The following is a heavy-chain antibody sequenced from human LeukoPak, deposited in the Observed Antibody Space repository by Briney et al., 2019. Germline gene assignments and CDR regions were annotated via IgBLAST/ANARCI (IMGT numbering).Heavy chain of an antibody. CDR2: IKVDGSDK. D-gene: IGHD6-19*01. CDR1: GFTFSSYW. Sequence: GGSLRLSCATSGFTFSSYWMTWVRQAPGKGMEWVANIKVDGSDKYYVDSVKGRLTISRENAKNSLYLQMNSLRAEDTAVYYCARSRAVAVWGQGTLVTVSS. J-gene: IGHJ4*02. V-gene: IGHV3-7*04. CDR3: ARSRAVAV.